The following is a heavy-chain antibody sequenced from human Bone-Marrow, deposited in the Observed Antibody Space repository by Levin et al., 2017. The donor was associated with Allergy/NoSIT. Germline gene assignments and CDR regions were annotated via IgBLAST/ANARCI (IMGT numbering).Heavy chain of an antibody. CDR2: INGDGTIT. V-gene: IGHV3-74*03. D-gene: IGHD1-14*01. CDR3: TGRRTPWY. CDR1: EFTFRSFW. Sequence: SGGSLRLSCTASEFTFRSFWIHWVRQVPGKGLVWVARINGDGTITTYGDSVKGRFTISRDDGKKTAYLQMRSLRAEDTGVYYCTGRRTPWYWGQGVRVTVSS. J-gene: IGHJ4*02.